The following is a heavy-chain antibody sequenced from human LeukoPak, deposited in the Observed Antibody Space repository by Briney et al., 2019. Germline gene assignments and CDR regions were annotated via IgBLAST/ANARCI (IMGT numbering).Heavy chain of an antibody. CDR1: GYAFTSYD. V-gene: IGHV1-8*01. CDR2: INPNSCNT. D-gene: IGHD6-19*01. CDR3: ARGGSGWLPFDH. J-gene: IGHJ4*02. Sequence: ASVKVSRKASGYAFTSYDINWLRQPTAQELEWMGWINPNSCNTRYAQKFQGRVTMTRNTSISTAYVELSSLRSEDTAVYYCARGGSGWLPFDHWGQGTLVTVS.